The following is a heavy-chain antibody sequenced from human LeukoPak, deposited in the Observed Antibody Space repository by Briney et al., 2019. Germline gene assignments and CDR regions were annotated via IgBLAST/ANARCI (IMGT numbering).Heavy chain of an antibody. V-gene: IGHV4-31*03. CDR2: IYYSGST. CDR1: GGSISSGGYY. CDR3: ARAVRSSWYCDAFDI. Sequence: PSGTLSLTCTVSGGSISSGGYYWSWIRQHPGKGLEWIGYIYYSGSTYYNPSLKSRVTISVDTSKNQFSLKLSSVTAADTAVYYCARAVRSSWYCDAFDIWGQGTMVTVSS. J-gene: IGHJ3*02. D-gene: IGHD6-13*01.